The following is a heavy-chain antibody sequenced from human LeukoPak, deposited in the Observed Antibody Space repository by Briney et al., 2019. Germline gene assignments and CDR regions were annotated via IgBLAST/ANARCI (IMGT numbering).Heavy chain of an antibody. D-gene: IGHD6-6*01. CDR3: ARAPPYSSASWGYYGMDV. V-gene: IGHV3-13*01. CDR2: IGIAGDT. CDR1: GFTFSSYD. J-gene: IGHJ6*02. Sequence: GGSLRLSCAASGFTFSSYDMHWVRQTIGKGLEWVSSIGIAGDTYYPGSVKGRFTISRENAKNSLYLLMNSLRAGDTAVYYCARAPPYSSASWGYYGMDVWGQGTTVTVSS.